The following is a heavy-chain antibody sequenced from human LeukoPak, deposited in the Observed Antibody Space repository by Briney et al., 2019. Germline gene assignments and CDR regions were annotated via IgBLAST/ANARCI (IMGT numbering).Heavy chain of an antibody. J-gene: IGHJ4*02. Sequence: ASVKVSCKASGYTFTSYYMHWVRQAPGQGLEWMGIINPSGGSTSYAQKFQGRVTMTRDMSTSTVYMELSSLRSEDTAVYYCARTNTNAGRRGSPHFDYWGQGTLVTVSS. CDR1: GYTFTSYY. CDR3: ARTNTNAGRRGSPHFDY. D-gene: IGHD2-2*01. V-gene: IGHV1-46*01. CDR2: INPSGGST.